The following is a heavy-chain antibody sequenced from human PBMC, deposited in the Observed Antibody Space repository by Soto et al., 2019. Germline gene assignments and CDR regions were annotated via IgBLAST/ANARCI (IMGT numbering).Heavy chain of an antibody. J-gene: IGHJ6*03. Sequence: GGSLRLSCAASGFTFSSYAMSWVRQAPGKGLEWVSAISGSGGSTYYADSVKGRFTISRDNSKNTLYLQMNSLRAEDTAVYYCAKAYDFWRGYYKAYDYYYMDVWGKGTTVTVSS. CDR1: GFTFSSYA. CDR2: ISGSGGST. CDR3: AKAYDFWRGYYKAYDYYYMDV. D-gene: IGHD3-3*01. V-gene: IGHV3-23*01.